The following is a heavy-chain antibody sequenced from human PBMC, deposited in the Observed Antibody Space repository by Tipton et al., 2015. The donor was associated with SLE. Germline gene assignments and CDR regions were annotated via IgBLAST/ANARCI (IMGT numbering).Heavy chain of an antibody. CDR2: VFYTGST. J-gene: IGHJ4*02. Sequence: GLVKPSETLSLTCTVSGGSISSHYWSWIRQPPGKGLEYVGDVFYTGSTTYNPSLRSRVTISVDTSKTQFSLKLRSVTAADTAIYYCARGGYSSGWYGDYFVYCGQGTLVTVSS. D-gene: IGHD6-19*01. V-gene: IGHV4-59*11. CDR3: ARGGYSSGWYGDYFVY. CDR1: GGSISSHY.